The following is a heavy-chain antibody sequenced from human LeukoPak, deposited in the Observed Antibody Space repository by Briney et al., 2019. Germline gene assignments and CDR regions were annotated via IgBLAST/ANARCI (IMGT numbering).Heavy chain of an antibody. CDR2: IYHSGST. CDR3: ARVITAMGPYYFDY. D-gene: IGHD5-18*01. V-gene: IGHV4-38-2*02. J-gene: IGHJ4*02. Sequence: SETLSLTCTVSGYSISSGYYWGWIRQPPGKGLEWIGSIYHSGSTYYNPSLKSRVTISVDTSKNQFSLKLSSVTAADTAVYYCARVITAMGPYYFDYWGQGTLVTVSS. CDR1: GYSISSGYY.